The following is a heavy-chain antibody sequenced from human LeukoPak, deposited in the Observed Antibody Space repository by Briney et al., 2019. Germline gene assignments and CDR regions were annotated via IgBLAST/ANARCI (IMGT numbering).Heavy chain of an antibody. D-gene: IGHD3-22*01. J-gene: IGHJ3*02. CDR2: IYSGGST. CDR1: GFTFNYYG. CDR3: ARPLYYYDSSGYQGGDAFDI. Sequence: PGGSLRLSCAASGFTFNYYGMHWVRQAPGKGLEWVSVIYSGGSTYYADSVKGRFTISRDNSKNTLYLQMNSLRAEDTAVYYCARPLYYYDSSGYQGGDAFDIWGQGTMVTVSS. V-gene: IGHV3-NL1*01.